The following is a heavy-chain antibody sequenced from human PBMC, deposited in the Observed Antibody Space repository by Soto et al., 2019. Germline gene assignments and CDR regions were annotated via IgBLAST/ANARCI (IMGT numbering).Heavy chain of an antibody. J-gene: IGHJ4*02. Sequence: QLQLQESGPGLVKPSETLSLTCTVSGGSISSSSYYWGWIRQPPGKGLEWIGSIYYSGSTYYNPSLKSRVTISVETSKNQFSLKLSSVTAADTAVYYCARNGDDYIWGSYDHHWGQGTLVTVSS. CDR3: ARNGDDYIWGSYDHH. CDR2: IYYSGST. CDR1: GGSISSSSYY. V-gene: IGHV4-39*01. D-gene: IGHD3-16*01.